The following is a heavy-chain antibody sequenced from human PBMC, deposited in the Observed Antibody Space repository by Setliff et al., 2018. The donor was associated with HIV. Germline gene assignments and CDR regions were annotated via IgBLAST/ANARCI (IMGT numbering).Heavy chain of an antibody. J-gene: IGHJ4*02. CDR2: IYTSGSV. CDR1: GGSISSYC. CDR3: ARSPRIGVAGEFEY. Sequence: PSETLSLTCTVSGGSISSYCWSWIRQPPGKGLEWIGYIYTSGSVNYNPSLNGRVTISVDTSKNQFSLKVNSVTAADTAVYYCARSPRIGVAGEFEYWGQGTLVTVSS. D-gene: IGHD6-19*01. V-gene: IGHV4-4*09.